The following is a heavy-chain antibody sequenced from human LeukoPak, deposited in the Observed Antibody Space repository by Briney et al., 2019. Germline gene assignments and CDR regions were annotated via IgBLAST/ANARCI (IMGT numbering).Heavy chain of an antibody. CDR1: GDSISGSY. V-gene: IGHV4-59*01. CDR2: IHYSGRA. D-gene: IGHD3-16*01. Sequence: SETLSLTCTVSGDSISGSYWTWVRQPPGQGLEWIGQIHYSGRADYNPSLKRRITISVGTSKNQMSLTLTSVTAADTAIYYCVKFGVDYDMGVWGQGTTVTVSS. J-gene: IGHJ6*02. CDR3: VKFGVDYDMGV.